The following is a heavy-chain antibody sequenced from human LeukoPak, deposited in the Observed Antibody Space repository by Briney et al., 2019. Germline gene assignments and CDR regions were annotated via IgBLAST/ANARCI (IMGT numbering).Heavy chain of an antibody. Sequence: GGSLRLSCAASGFTFEDFSMHWVRQVPGKGLEWISLIDWDGGITYYADSVKGRFTISRDNSKSTVYLQMNSLRAEDTALYYCANTATIFGVVIRYYFDYWGQGTLVTVSS. D-gene: IGHD3-3*01. V-gene: IGHV3-43*01. CDR2: IDWDGGIT. CDR3: ANTATIFGVVIRYYFDY. J-gene: IGHJ4*02. CDR1: GFTFEDFS.